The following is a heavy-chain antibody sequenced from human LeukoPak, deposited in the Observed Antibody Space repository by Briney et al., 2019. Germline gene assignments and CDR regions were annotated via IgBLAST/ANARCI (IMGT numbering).Heavy chain of an antibody. D-gene: IGHD3-10*01. J-gene: IGHJ3*02. CDR2: INTNTGNP. CDR3: ARDNGVVRGVIHPNDAFDI. Sequence: ASVKVSCKASGYTFTTYAMNWVRQAPGQGLEWMGWINTNTGNPTYAQGFTGRIVFSLDTSVSTAYLQINSLKAEDTAIYYCARDNGVVRGVIHPNDAFDIWGQGTMVTVSS. V-gene: IGHV7-4-1*02. CDR1: GYTFTTYA.